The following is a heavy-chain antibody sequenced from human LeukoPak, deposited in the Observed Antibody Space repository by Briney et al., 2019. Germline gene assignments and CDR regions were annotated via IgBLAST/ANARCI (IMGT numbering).Heavy chain of an antibody. CDR2: IYYSGST. J-gene: IGHJ5*02. Sequence: SETLSLTCTVSGDSVNKSHYYWGWIRQPPGKGLQWIASIYYSGSTYYNPSLKSRVTISIDTSKNYFSLKLNSVTAADTAIYYCAREKLLLGAGWFDPWGQGTLVTVSS. V-gene: IGHV4-39*02. CDR1: GDSVNKSHYY. D-gene: IGHD2-15*01. CDR3: AREKLLLGAGWFDP.